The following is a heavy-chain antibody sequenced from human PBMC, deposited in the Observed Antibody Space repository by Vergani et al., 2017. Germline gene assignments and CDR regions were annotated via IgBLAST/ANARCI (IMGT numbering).Heavy chain of an antibody. D-gene: IGHD3-10*01. CDR3: ARDADYGSGRLNWFDP. J-gene: IGHJ5*02. Sequence: EVQLVESGGVVVQPGGSLRLSCAASGFTFDDYTMHWVRQAPGKGLEWVSLISWDGGSTYYADSVKGRFTISRDNAKNSLYLQMNSLRAEDTAVYYCARDADYGSGRLNWFDPWGQGTLVTVSS. V-gene: IGHV3-43*01. CDR2: ISWDGGST. CDR1: GFTFDDYT.